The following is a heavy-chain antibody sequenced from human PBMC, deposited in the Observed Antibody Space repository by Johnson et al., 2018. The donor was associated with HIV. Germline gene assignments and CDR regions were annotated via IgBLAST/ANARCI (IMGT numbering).Heavy chain of an antibody. CDR1: GFTVSSNY. J-gene: IGHJ3*01. D-gene: IGHD2-15*01. Sequence: VQLVESGGGLVQPGGSLRLSCAASGFTVSSNYMSWVRQAPGKGLEWVSVIYSASDTYYADSVKGRFTISRDNSNNRLYLQMNSLRAEDTAIYYCEGYCSGGACYSGVSAFDVWGHGTMVTVSS. CDR2: IYSASDT. V-gene: IGHV3-66*01. CDR3: EGYCSGGACYSGVSAFDV.